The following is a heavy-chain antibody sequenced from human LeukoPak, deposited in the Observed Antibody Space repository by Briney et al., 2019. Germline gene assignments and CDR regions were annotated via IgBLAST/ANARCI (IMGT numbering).Heavy chain of an antibody. CDR2: ISGSGGNT. CDR1: GFTFSTYA. CDR3: AKIVGAAVGDY. D-gene: IGHD1-26*01. J-gene: IGHJ4*02. V-gene: IGHV3-23*01. Sequence: GGSLRLSCAASGFTFSTYATSWVRQAPGKGLEWVSAISGSGGNTYYADSVKGRFTISRDNSKNTLYLQMNSLRAEDTAVYFCAKIVGAAVGDYWGQGTLVTVSS.